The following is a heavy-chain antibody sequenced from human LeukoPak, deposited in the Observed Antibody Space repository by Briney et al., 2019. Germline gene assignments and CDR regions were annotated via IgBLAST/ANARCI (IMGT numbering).Heavy chain of an antibody. Sequence: KPSETLSLTCTVSGGSISRSYYYWGWIRQPPGKGLEWIGSVYYSGSTYYNPSLTSRVTISVDTSKNQSSLKLSSVTAADTAVYYCAKQTPTQYSSSWYFGWFDPWGQGTLVTVSS. CDR2: VYYSGST. CDR3: AKQTPTQYSSSWYFGWFDP. CDR1: GGSISRSYYY. J-gene: IGHJ5*02. V-gene: IGHV4-39*01. D-gene: IGHD6-13*01.